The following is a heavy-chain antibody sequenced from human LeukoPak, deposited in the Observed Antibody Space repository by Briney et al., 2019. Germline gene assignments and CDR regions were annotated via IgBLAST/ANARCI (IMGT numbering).Heavy chain of an antibody. CDR2: ISAYNGIT. Sequence: ASVKVSCKASGYTFTSYGITWVRQRPGQGLEWMGWISAYNGITNYAQKLQGRVTMTTDTSTSTAYMELRSLRSDDTAVYYCARDLTTTSSSLSGYWGQGTLVTVSS. CDR1: GYTFTSYG. D-gene: IGHD6-6*01. CDR3: ARDLTTTSSSLSGY. V-gene: IGHV1-18*01. J-gene: IGHJ4*02.